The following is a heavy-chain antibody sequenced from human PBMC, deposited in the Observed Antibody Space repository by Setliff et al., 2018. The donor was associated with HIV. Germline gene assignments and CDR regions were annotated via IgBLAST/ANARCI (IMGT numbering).Heavy chain of an antibody. CDR3: ARDVTVRLSVEYYFDY. D-gene: IGHD2-15*01. CDR1: GFIFTTYA. CDR2: ISIYDGSEK. V-gene: IGHV3-30*04. J-gene: IGHJ4*02. Sequence: GGSLRLSCAASGFIFTTYAMHWVRQAPGKGLEWVAVISIYDGSEKYYADSVKGRFTISRDNSKNMLYLEMNSLRAEDTAIYYCARDVTVRLSVEYYFDYWGQGTLVTVSS.